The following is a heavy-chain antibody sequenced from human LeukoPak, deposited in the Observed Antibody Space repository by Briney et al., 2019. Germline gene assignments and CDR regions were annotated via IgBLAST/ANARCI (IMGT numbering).Heavy chain of an antibody. Sequence: GGSLRLSCAASGFTFSSYAMHWVRQAPGKGLEWVAVISYDGSNKYYADSVKGRFTISRDNSKNTLSLQMNSLRPEDTAVYYCARYYSVSSLDFWDQGTLVTVSS. CDR3: ARYYSVSSLDF. V-gene: IGHV3-30*04. D-gene: IGHD5/OR15-5a*01. CDR1: GFTFSSYA. J-gene: IGHJ4*02. CDR2: ISYDGSNK.